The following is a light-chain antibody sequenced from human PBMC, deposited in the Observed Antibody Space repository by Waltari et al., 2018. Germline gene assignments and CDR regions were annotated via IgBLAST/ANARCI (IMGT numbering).Light chain of an antibody. CDR2: AAS. V-gene: IGKV1-27*01. CDR3: QKYNRAPRT. CDR1: QDISDS. J-gene: IGKJ1*01. Sequence: DIQLTQSPSSLSASAGDRVTIACRASQDISDSLAWYQQQPGKPPRLLIYAASTLHSGVPSRFSGSGSGTDFTLTIRNLQADDVATYFCQKYNRAPRTFGQGTYVEMK.